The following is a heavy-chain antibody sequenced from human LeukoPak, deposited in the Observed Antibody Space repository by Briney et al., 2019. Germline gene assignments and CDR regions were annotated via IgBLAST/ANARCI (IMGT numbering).Heavy chain of an antibody. Sequence: PGGSLRLSCAASGFTFTKYGMSWVRQAPGKGLEWISTISDSGAYTYYADFVKGRFTVSRDNSKNMVFLEVNSLRAEDTAVYYCARAVGYSGFSDYWGQGTLVTVSS. D-gene: IGHD5-12*01. CDR3: ARAVGYSGFSDY. J-gene: IGHJ4*02. CDR2: ISDSGAYT. V-gene: IGHV3-23*01. CDR1: GFTFTKYG.